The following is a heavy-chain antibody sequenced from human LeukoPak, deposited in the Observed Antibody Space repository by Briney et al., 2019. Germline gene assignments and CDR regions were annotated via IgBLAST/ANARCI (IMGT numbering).Heavy chain of an antibody. Sequence: GGSLRLSCAASVFTFSSYSMNWVRHAPEKGLEWVSCISSRSSYIYYADSVKGRFTNSRDKAKNSLYLQMNRLRAEDTAVYYCARAHNWKYGSFDFWGQGTLVTVSS. CDR2: ISSRSSYI. J-gene: IGHJ4*02. D-gene: IGHD1-7*01. CDR1: VFTFSSYS. CDR3: ARAHNWKYGSFDF. V-gene: IGHV3-21*01.